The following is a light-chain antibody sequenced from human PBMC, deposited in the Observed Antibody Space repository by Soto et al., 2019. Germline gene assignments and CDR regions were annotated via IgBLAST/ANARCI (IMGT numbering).Light chain of an antibody. Sequence: QSALTQPASVSGSPGQSIAISCTGTSSDVGGYNYVSWYQQHPGKAPKLMLYEVSDRPSGVSSRFSGSKSGSTASLTISGPQAEGEGDYYCRSPTTTSTLVFGTGTKVTVL. CDR2: EVS. V-gene: IGLV2-14*01. J-gene: IGLJ1*01. CDR1: SSDVGGYNY. CDR3: RSPTTTSTLV.